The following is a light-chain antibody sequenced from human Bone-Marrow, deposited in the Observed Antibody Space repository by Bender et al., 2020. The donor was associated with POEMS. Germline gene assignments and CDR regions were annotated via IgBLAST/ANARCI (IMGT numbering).Light chain of an antibody. CDR3: AVWDDSLNGWV. CDR2: SSH. V-gene: IGLV1-44*01. CDR1: SSNIGAHA. J-gene: IGLJ3*02. Sequence: QSVLTQPPSASGTPGQRATTSCSGGSSNIGAHAVNWYQHLPGTAPKLLIYSSHRRPSEVPDRFSGSRSGTSASLAISGLQSEDEADYYCAVWDDSLNGWVFGGGTKLTVL.